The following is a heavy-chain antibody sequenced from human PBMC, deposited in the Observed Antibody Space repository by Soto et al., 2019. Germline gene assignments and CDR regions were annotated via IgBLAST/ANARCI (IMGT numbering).Heavy chain of an antibody. CDR3: ARTYYYDTSGPGSNVDI. D-gene: IGHD3-22*01. J-gene: IGHJ3*02. V-gene: IGHV5-51*01. Sequence: GESLKISCKGSGYSFTAYWIGWVRQMPGRGLEWMGIIYPGDSDTRYSPSFQGQVTISADKAISTAYLQWSSLKASDTAMYYCARTYYYDTSGPGSNVDIWGPGTMVTVSS. CDR1: GYSFTAYW. CDR2: IYPGDSDT.